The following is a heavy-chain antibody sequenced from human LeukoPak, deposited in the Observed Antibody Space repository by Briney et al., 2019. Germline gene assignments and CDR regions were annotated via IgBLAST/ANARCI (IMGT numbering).Heavy chain of an antibody. CDR3: AMEGESSGPDFDY. CDR2: TRNKANSYTP. CDR1: GFTFNNAW. J-gene: IGHJ4*02. Sequence: GGSLRLSCAASGFTFNNAWMNWVRQAPGKGLEWVGRTRNKANSYTPDYAASVKGRFTISRDESKNSLYLQMNSLKTEDTAVYYCAMEGESSGPDFDYWGQGTLVTVSS. D-gene: IGHD3-22*01. V-gene: IGHV3-72*01.